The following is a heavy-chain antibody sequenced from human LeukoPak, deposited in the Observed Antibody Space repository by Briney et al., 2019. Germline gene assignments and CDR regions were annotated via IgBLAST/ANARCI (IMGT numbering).Heavy chain of an antibody. CDR3: AKADGYSYGRYYFDY. J-gene: IGHJ4*02. D-gene: IGHD5-18*01. Sequence: GGSLRLSCAASGFTFSSYAMNWVRQAPGKGLEWVSGIIASGGSTYYADSVKGRFTISRDNSKNTLYLQMNSLRAEDTAVYYCAKADGYSYGRYYFDYWGQGILVTVSS. CDR1: GFTFSSYA. V-gene: IGHV3-23*01. CDR2: IIASGGST.